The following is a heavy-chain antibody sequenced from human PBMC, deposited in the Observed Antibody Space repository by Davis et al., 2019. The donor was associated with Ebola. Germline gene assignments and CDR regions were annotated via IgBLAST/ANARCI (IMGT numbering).Heavy chain of an antibody. CDR3: ATSPGYNHGFDD. D-gene: IGHD5-18*01. J-gene: IGHJ4*02. Sequence: ASVKVSCKVSGYSLTELSMHWVRQTPGKGLEWLGGFDPEDGKTVSAQNFQGRVTMTEDPSTDTAYMELRSLSSEDTAVYDCATSPGYNHGFDDWGQGTLVTVSS. CDR2: FDPEDGKT. CDR1: GYSLTELS. V-gene: IGHV1-24*01.